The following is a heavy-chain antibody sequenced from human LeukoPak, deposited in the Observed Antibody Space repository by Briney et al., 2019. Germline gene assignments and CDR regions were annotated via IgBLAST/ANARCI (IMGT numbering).Heavy chain of an antibody. V-gene: IGHV1-69*05. J-gene: IGHJ5*02. D-gene: IGHD2-2*02. CDR3: ARWVVVVPAAIPEGWFDP. Sequence: SVKVSCKASGGTFSSYAISWVRQAPGQGLEWMGGIIPIFGTANYAQKFQGRVTITTDESTSTAYMELSSLRSEDTAVYYCARWVVVVPAAIPEGWFDPWGQGTLVTVSS. CDR1: GGTFSSYA. CDR2: IIPIFGTA.